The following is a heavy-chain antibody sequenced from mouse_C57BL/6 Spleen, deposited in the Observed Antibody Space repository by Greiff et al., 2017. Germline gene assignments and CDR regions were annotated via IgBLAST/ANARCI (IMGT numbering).Heavy chain of an antibody. CDR2: ISSGGSYT. J-gene: IGHJ2*01. CDR1: GFTFSSYG. V-gene: IGHV5-6*01. CDR3: ARGDYDYDNYFDY. Sequence: EVHLVESGGDLVKPGGSLKLSCAASGFTFSSYGMSWVRQTPDKRLEWVATISSGGSYTYYPDSVKGRFTISRDNAKNTLYLQMSSLKSEDTAMYYCARGDYDYDNYFDYWGQGTTLTVSS. D-gene: IGHD2-4*01.